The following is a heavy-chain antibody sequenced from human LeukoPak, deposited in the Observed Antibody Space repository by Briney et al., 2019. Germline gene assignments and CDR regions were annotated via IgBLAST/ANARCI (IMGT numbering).Heavy chain of an antibody. CDR3: ARGQGYYYDSSGTPGDY. Sequence: ASVKVSCEASGYTFTSYDINWVRQATGQGLEWMGWMNPNSGNTGYAQKFQGRVTMTRNTSISTAYMELSSLRSEDTAVYYCARGQGYYYDSSGTPGDYWGQGTLVTVSS. CDR2: MNPNSGNT. CDR1: GYTFTSYD. J-gene: IGHJ4*02. D-gene: IGHD3-22*01. V-gene: IGHV1-8*01.